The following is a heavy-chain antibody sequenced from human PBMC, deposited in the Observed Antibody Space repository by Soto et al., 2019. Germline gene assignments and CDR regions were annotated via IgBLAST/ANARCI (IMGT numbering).Heavy chain of an antibody. CDR2: IYYSGTT. J-gene: IGHJ5*02. Sequence: QVQLQESGPGLVMPSHTLSLICTVSGPSVSRGSYYWSWIRQSPGKGLEWIGYIYYSGTTKYNPSLISRVTLSVDTSKNQFSLQLTSVTAEDTAVYYCARAASPYFYLLSAFDPWGQGTLVTVSS. CDR1: GPSVSRGSYY. CDR3: ARAASPYFYLLSAFDP. V-gene: IGHV4-61*01. D-gene: IGHD3-9*01.